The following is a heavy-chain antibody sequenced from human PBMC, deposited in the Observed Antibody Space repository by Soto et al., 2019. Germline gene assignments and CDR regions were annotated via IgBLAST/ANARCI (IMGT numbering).Heavy chain of an antibody. Sequence: GGSLRLSCAASGFTFSSYAMSWVRQAPGKGLEWVSGISGTGGSTYYADSVKGRFTISRDNSKNTLYLQMNSLRAEDTAVYYCAKDPDPDIVVVATTFDYWGQGTLVTVSS. CDR3: AKDPDPDIVVVATTFDY. D-gene: IGHD3-22*01. CDR1: GFTFSSYA. J-gene: IGHJ4*02. CDR2: ISGTGGST. V-gene: IGHV3-23*01.